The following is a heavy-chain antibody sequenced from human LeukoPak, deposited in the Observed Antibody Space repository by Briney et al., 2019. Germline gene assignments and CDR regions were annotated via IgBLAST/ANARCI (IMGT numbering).Heavy chain of an antibody. J-gene: IGHJ3*02. Sequence: ASMKVSCKASGYTFTGYYMHWVRQAPGQGLELMGWISAYNDNTKYAQTVQGRVTMTTDTSTSTAYMELRSLRSDDTAVFFWQRTAYDILTDYYPDAFDIWGQGTMVTVSS. V-gene: IGHV1-18*04. D-gene: IGHD3-9*01. CDR2: ISAYNDNT. CDR3: QRTAYDILTDYYPDAFDI. CDR1: GYTFTGYY.